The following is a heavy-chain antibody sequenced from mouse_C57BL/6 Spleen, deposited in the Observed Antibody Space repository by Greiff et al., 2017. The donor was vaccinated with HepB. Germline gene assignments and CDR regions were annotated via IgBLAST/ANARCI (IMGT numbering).Heavy chain of an antibody. CDR3: ARAQDYGNYGEDD. V-gene: IGHV1-52*01. J-gene: IGHJ2*01. Sequence: QVQLQQPGAELVRPGSSVKLSCKASGYTFTSYWMHWVKQRPIQGLEWIGNIDPSDSETHYNQKFKDKATMTVDKSSSTAYMQLSSLTSEDSAVYYCARAQDYGNYGEDDWGQGTTLTVSS. D-gene: IGHD2-1*01. CDR1: GYTFTSYW. CDR2: IDPSDSET.